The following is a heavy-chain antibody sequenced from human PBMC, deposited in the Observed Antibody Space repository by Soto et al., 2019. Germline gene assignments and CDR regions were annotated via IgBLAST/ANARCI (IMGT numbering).Heavy chain of an antibody. V-gene: IGHV4-59*01. CDR2: IYYSGST. D-gene: IGHD1-20*01. J-gene: IGHJ4*02. CDR3: ARARDIPGTPVDY. CDR1: GGSISSYY. Sequence: PSETLSLTCTVSGGSISSYYWSWIRQPPGKGLEWIGYIYYSGSTNYNPSLKSRVTISVDTSKNQFSLKLSSVTAADTAVYYCARARDIPGTPVDYWGQGTLVTVSS.